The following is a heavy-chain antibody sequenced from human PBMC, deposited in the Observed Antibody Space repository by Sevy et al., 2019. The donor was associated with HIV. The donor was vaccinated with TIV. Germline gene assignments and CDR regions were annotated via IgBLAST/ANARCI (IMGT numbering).Heavy chain of an antibody. CDR1: GFSFTDFW. CDR3: ARRYFDL. V-gene: IGHV3-7*01. J-gene: IGHJ4*02. CDR2: INQDGSEM. Sequence: GGSLRLSCIASGFSFTDFWMQWVRQVPGKGPEWVANINQDGSEMYYVDSVKGRFTISRDNAESALYLQMHGLRAEDAATYFCARRYFDLWGQGTVVTVSS.